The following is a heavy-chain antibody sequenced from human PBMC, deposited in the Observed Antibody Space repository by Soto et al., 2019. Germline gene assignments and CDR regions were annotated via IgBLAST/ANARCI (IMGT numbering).Heavy chain of an antibody. CDR3: ARDHHRYSGYDYVDY. CDR1: GFTFSDYY. J-gene: IGHJ4*02. Sequence: QVQLVESGGGLVKPGGSLRLSCAASGFTFSDYYMSWIRQAPGKGLEWVSYISSSSSYTNYADSVKGRFTISRDNAKNSLYLQCNSLRAEDTAVYYCARDHHRYSGYDYVDYWGQGTLGTVSS. CDR2: ISSSSSYT. D-gene: IGHD5-12*01. V-gene: IGHV3-11*05.